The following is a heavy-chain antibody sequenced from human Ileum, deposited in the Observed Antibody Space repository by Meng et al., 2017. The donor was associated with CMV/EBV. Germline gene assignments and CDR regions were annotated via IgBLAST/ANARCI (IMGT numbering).Heavy chain of an antibody. CDR2: IGTTGDT. J-gene: IGHJ6*02. V-gene: IGHV3-13*01. D-gene: IGHD2-2*03. Sequence: GGSLRLSCAASGFIFSNYDMHWVRQSADKGLEWVSSIGTTGDTHYRDSVRGRFTISRDNAKNALYLQMNGLRAGDTAVYYCARGNPAWPGYYYYYGMDVWGQGTTVTVSS. CDR3: ARGNPAWPGYYYYYGMDV. CDR1: GFIFSNYD.